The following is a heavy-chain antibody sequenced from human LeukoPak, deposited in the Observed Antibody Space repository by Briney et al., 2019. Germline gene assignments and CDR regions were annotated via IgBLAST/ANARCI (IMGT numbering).Heavy chain of an antibody. D-gene: IGHD1-26*01. CDR3: ARDVWELGNMAPYGMDV. V-gene: IGHV3-53*01. Sequence: GGSLRLSCEVSGFIVSDNYMTWVRQAPGKGLEWVSTIYTGGHTYYADSVKGRFTISRDRSFVYLQMSRLRVEDTALYYCARDVWELGNMAPYGMDVWGQGTTVTVSS. J-gene: IGHJ6*02. CDR1: GFIVSDNY. CDR2: IYTGGHT.